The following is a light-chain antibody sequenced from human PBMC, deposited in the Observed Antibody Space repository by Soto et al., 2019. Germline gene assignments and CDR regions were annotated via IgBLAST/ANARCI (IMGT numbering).Light chain of an antibody. CDR2: DAS. V-gene: IGKV3-15*01. Sequence: EMLMTQSPASLSVSPGEKVSLSCWASQSVTNKLAWYQQRPGQPPRLLLYDASTRATGVPATFSGSGPGTDFTLTISSLQSEDLGFYYCLQYHYWPWTFGQGTKVDIK. CDR3: LQYHYWPWT. CDR1: QSVTNK. J-gene: IGKJ1*01.